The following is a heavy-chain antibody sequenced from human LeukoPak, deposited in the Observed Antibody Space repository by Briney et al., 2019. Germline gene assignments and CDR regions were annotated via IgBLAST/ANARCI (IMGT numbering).Heavy chain of an antibody. J-gene: IGHJ4*02. Sequence: ASVKVSCKASGYTFTSYYMHWVRQAPGQGLEWMGLINPTGDRTGYAQKFQGRVTITRNTSISTAYMELSSLRSEDTAVYYCARATYYYGSGSYLFDYWGQGTLVTVSS. CDR3: ARATYYYGSGSYLFDY. D-gene: IGHD3-10*01. CDR1: GYTFTSYY. CDR2: INPTGDRT. V-gene: IGHV1-46*01.